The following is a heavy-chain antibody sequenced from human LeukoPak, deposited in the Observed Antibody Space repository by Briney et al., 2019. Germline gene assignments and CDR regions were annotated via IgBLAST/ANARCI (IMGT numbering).Heavy chain of an antibody. Sequence: SVTLSLTCTVSGGSISSYYWSWIRQPPGKGLEWIGYIYYSGSTDYNPSLKSRVTMSVDTSKNQFSLKLSSVTAADTAVYYCARQGYISGQGFRNNWFDPWGQGSLVTVSS. D-gene: IGHD6-19*01. CDR1: GGSISSYY. CDR2: IYYSGST. V-gene: IGHV4-59*08. CDR3: ARQGYISGQGFRNNWFDP. J-gene: IGHJ5*02.